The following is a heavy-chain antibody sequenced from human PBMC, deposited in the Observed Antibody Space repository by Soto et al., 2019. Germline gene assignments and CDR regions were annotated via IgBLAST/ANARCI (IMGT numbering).Heavy chain of an antibody. D-gene: IGHD3-10*01. V-gene: IGHV2-5*02. Sequence: QITLKESGPPLVKPTQTLTLTCTFSGFSLSTSGVGVGWIRQPPGKALEWLALIYWDDDKRYSPSLKSRLTITKDTSKNQVVLTMTNMDPVDTATYYCAHVEPHITMVRGVIPKYWGQGTLVTVSS. CDR1: GFSLSTSGVG. J-gene: IGHJ4*02. CDR3: AHVEPHITMVRGVIPKY. CDR2: IYWDDDK.